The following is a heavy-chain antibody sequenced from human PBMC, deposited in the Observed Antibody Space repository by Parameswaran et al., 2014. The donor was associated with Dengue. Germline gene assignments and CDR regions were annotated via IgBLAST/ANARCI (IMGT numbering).Heavy chain of an antibody. CDR2: INHSGST. CDR3: ARESSSGWRRNHAQYFQH. V-gene: IGHV4-34*01. D-gene: IGHD6-19*01. Sequence: RWIRQPPGKGLEWIGEINHSGSTNYNPSLKSRVTISVDTSKNQFSLKLSSVTAADTAVYYCARESSSGWRRNHAQYFQHWGQGTLVTVSS. J-gene: IGHJ1*01.